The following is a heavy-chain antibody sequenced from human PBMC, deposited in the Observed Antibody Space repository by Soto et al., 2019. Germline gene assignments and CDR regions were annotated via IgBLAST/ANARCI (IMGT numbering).Heavy chain of an antibody. J-gene: IGHJ4*02. CDR2: ISASGGSI. CDR1: GFTFERFT. CDR3: ARGAEGRRSRCYFFDS. D-gene: IGHD1-26*01. Sequence: EVQLVESGGGLVKPGGSLRLSCAASGFTFERFTMHWVRQAPGKGPEWVSCISASGGSIFFAESMKGRFTISRDNAKNSLYLKVDSLTVEDTAVYYCARGAEGRRSRCYFFDSWGQGTLVTVSS. V-gene: IGHV3-21*01.